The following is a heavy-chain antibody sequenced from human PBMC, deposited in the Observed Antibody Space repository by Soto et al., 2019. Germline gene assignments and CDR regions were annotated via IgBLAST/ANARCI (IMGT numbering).Heavy chain of an antibody. D-gene: IGHD3-3*01. J-gene: IGHJ4*02. Sequence: EVQLVESGGGLVQPGGSLKLSCAASGFIFSGSAVHWVRRASGNGLGWVGRILSKAGNYATAYPASMKGRFTISRDHSDNTAFLQMTSLTSEDTAVYYCIRGVTPDYYDSWGQGTLVAVS. CDR2: ILSKAGNYAT. CDR3: IRGVTPDYYDS. CDR1: GFIFSGSA. V-gene: IGHV3-73*01.